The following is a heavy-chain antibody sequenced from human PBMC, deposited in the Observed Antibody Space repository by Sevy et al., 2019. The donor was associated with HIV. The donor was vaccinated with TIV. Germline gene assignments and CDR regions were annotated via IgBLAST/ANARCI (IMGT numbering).Heavy chain of an antibody. V-gene: IGHV1-18*01. CDR1: GYTFTSYG. CDR3: ARGYSSSWYHDWFDP. J-gene: IGHJ5*02. CDR2: ISAYDGNT. Sequence: ASVKVSCKASGYTFTSYGISWVRQAPGQGLEWMGWISAYDGNTNYAQKLQGRVTMTTDTSTSTAYMELRSLRSDDTAVYYCARGYSSSWYHDWFDPWGQRTLVTVSS. D-gene: IGHD6-13*01.